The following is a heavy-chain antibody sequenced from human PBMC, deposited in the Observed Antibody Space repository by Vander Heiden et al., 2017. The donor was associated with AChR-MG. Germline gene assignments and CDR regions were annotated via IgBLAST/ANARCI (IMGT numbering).Heavy chain of an antibody. J-gene: IGHJ4*02. Sequence: APGKGPEWVSVIFGGGSTYYADSVKGRFTISRDNSKNTLYLLMNSLRADDTAVYYCARGGIAATVLYYFDYWGQGTLVTVSS. V-gene: IGHV3-53*01. CDR3: ARGGIAATVLYYFDY. CDR2: IFGGGST. D-gene: IGHD6-13*01.